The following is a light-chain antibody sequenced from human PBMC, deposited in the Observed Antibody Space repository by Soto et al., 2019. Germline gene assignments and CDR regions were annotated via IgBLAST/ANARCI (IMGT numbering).Light chain of an antibody. V-gene: IGLV1-44*01. CDR1: RSNIGSNL. J-gene: IGLJ3*02. CDR2: NNN. Sequence: QSVLTQPPSASGTPGQRVTISCSGSRSNIGSNLVNWYQQLPGTAPKLLMYNNNQRPSVVPDRFSGSKSGTSASLAISGLQSEDEADYHCAAWDDSLNGLVFGGGTKLTVL. CDR3: AAWDDSLNGLV.